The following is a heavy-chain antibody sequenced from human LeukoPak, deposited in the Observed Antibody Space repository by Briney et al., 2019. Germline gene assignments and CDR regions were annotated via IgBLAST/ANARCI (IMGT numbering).Heavy chain of an antibody. CDR1: GGSISSSSYY. V-gene: IGHV4-39*07. J-gene: IGHJ4*02. Sequence: PSETLSLTCTVSGGSISSSSYYWGWIRQPPGKGLEWIGSIYYSGSTYYNPSLKSRVTISVDTSKNQFSLKLNSVTAADTAVYYCARRGSGAPFDYWGQGALVTVSS. D-gene: IGHD3-16*01. CDR2: IYYSGST. CDR3: ARRGSGAPFDY.